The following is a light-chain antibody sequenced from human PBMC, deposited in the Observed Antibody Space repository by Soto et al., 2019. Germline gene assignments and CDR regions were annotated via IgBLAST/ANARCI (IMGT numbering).Light chain of an antibody. V-gene: IGKV4-1*01. CDR1: QSVFYSSNNKNY. J-gene: IGKJ1*01. Sequence: IVVTQSPQNLAVSLGERATLNCRSSQSVFYSSNNKNYLAWYQKKPGQPPKVLIYWASTRESGVPDRFSGSGSGTDFTLTISSLQAEDVAVYYCQQYYSTPETFGQVAKV. CDR2: WAS. CDR3: QQYYSTPET.